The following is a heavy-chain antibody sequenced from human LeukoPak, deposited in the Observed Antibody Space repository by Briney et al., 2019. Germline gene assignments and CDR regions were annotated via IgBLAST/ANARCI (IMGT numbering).Heavy chain of an antibody. CDR2: IIPIFGTA. V-gene: IGHV1-69*05. CDR3: AREREPRYSYGFDY. Sequence: SVKVSCKASGYTFTGYYMHWVRQAPGQGLEWMGRIIPIFGTANYAQKFQGRVTITTDESTSTAYMELSSLRSEDTAVYYCAREREPRYSYGFDYWGQGTLVTVSS. D-gene: IGHD5-18*01. CDR1: GYTFTGYY. J-gene: IGHJ4*02.